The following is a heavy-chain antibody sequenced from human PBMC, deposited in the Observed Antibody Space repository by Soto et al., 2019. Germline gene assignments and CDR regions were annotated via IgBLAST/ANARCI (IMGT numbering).Heavy chain of an antibody. D-gene: IGHD3-9*01. Sequence: EVQLLESGGGFVQPGESLRLSCAASGFTFSLSAMSWVRQAPGRGLDWVSSLSGGGSTTDYADSVKGRFTISRDNSKNTVHLQRNSLRAEDTAVYYFAKGPEYDSLTGCDYWGQGALVTVSS. CDR1: GFTFSLSA. CDR2: LSGGGSTT. CDR3: AKGPEYDSLTGCDY. V-gene: IGHV3-23*01. J-gene: IGHJ4*02.